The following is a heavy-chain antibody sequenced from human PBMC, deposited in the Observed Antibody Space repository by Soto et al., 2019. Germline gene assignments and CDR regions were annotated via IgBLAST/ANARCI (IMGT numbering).Heavy chain of an antibody. CDR3: ARDLPPVDY. V-gene: IGHV1-18*01. CDR1: GYTFSSYH. J-gene: IGHJ4*02. Sequence: QIQLVQSGAEVKKPGASVKVSCKASGYTFSSYHITWVRQAPGQGLEWMGWISAYNGNTNYAQNLQGRVTMTTDPSTSTAYMKLRSLRSDDTALYYCARDLPPVDYWGQGTLVTVSS. CDR2: ISAYNGNT.